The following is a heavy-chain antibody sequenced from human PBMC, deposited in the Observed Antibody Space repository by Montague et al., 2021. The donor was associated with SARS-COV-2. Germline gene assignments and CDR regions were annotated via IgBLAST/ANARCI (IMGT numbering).Heavy chain of an antibody. J-gene: IGHJ4*02. Sequence: SETLSLTCAVYGGSLGGYYWSWIRPSLGKGLEWIGEINHSGSTNYNPSLKSRVTISVDTSKKQFSLKLSSVTAADTAVYYCARGSSSRVMVRGKLQYWGQGALVIVSS. CDR3: ARGSSSRVMVRGKLQY. CDR1: GGSLGGYY. CDR2: INHSGST. V-gene: IGHV4-34*01. D-gene: IGHD3-10*01.